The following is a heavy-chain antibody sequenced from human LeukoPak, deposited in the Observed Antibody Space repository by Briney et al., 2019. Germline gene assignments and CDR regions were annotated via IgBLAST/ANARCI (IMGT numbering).Heavy chain of an antibody. CDR2: ISYDGSNK. J-gene: IGHJ3*02. CDR3: ARESYDILTGYRGGNDAFDI. CDR1: GFTFSSYA. V-gene: IGHV3-30-3*01. Sequence: GRSLRLSCAASGFTFSSYAMHWVRQAPGKGLEWVAVISYDGSNKYYADSVKGRFTISRDNSKNTLYLQMNSLRAEDTAVYYCARESYDILTGYRGGNDAFDIWGQGTMVTVSS. D-gene: IGHD3-9*01.